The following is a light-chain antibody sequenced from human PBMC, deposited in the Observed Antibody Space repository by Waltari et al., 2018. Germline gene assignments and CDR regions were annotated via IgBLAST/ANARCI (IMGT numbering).Light chain of an antibody. CDR3: SSYTTSGTLI. J-gene: IGLJ2*01. CDR1: ISAVGAYHY. Sequence: QSALTQPASVSGSPGQSITISCTGTISAVGAYHYVSWYQPHPGKTPQLIIYPVTKRPSGVSNRFSGSKSGTTASLTISGLQAEDEADFYCSSYTTSGTLIFGGGTKLTVL. CDR2: PVT. V-gene: IGLV2-14*03.